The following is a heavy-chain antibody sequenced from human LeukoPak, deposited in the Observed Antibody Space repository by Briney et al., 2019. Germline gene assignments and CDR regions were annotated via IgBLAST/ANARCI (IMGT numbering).Heavy chain of an antibody. CDR2: ISSSSSYI. V-gene: IGHV3-21*01. D-gene: IGHD6-13*01. Sequence: PGGSLRLSCAASGFSLSSCSMSWVRQAPGKGLEWVSSISSSSSYIFYADSVKGQFTISRDNAKNSLYLQMTSLRAEDTAVYYCARDIAAAGWFDYWGQGTLVTVSS. CDR1: GFSLSSCS. CDR3: ARDIAAAGWFDY. J-gene: IGHJ4*02.